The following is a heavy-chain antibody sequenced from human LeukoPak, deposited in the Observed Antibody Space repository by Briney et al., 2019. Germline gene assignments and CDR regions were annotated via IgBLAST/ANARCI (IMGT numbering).Heavy chain of an antibody. CDR3: AKDPGGAARPPRFFDY. CDR1: KFSVSSNY. Sequence: PGGSLRLSCAASKFSVSSNYMTWVRQAPGKGLEWVSAISGSGGSTYYADSVKGRFTISRDNSKNTLYLQMNSLRAEDTAVYYCAKDPGGAARPPRFFDYWGQGTLVTVSS. J-gene: IGHJ4*02. V-gene: IGHV3-23*01. D-gene: IGHD6-6*01. CDR2: ISGSGGST.